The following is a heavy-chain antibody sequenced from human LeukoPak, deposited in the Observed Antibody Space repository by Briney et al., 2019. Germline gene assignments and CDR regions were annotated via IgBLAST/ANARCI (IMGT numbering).Heavy chain of an antibody. CDR2: VYYTGST. Sequence: PSETLSLTCTVSGDSISSYYWSWIRQPPEKGLEWIGYVYYTGSTSYNPSLKTRITMSVDTSKNQFSLKLNSVTAADTAVYYCARFDYGSGAYYINQWGQGTLVTVSS. CDR1: GDSISSYY. V-gene: IGHV4-59*01. J-gene: IGHJ4*02. CDR3: ARFDYGSGAYYINQ. D-gene: IGHD3-10*01.